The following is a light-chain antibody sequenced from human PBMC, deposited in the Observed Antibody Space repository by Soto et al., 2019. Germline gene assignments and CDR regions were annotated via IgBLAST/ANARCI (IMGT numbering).Light chain of an antibody. V-gene: IGLV2-14*01. Sequence: QSVLTQPASVSGSPGQSVTISCGGSSSDVGAYNYVSWYQRHPGKAPKLMISDVTNRPSGVSNRFSGSKSGNTASLTISGLQAEDEADYFCSSYTSSSTVVFGGGTKLTV. J-gene: IGLJ3*02. CDR2: DVT. CDR3: SSYTSSSTVV. CDR1: SSDVGAYNY.